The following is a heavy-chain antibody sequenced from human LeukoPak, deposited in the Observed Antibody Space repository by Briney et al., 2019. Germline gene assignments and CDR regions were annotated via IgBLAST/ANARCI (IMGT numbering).Heavy chain of an antibody. J-gene: IGHJ5*02. D-gene: IGHD4-17*01. V-gene: IGHV3-15*01. CDR3: TTDHDYGDYAPQVA. Sequence: GGSLRLSCAASGFTFSSYSMNWVRQAPGKGLEWVGRIKSKTDGETTDYAAPVKGRFTISRDDSKNTLYLQMNSLKTEDTAVYYCTTDHDYGDYAPQVAWGQGTLVTVSS. CDR2: IKSKTDGETT. CDR1: GFTFSSYS.